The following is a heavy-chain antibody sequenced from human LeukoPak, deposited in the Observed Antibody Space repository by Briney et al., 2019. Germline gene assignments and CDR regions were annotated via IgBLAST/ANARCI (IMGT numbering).Heavy chain of an antibody. CDR1: GYTFTSYY. D-gene: IGHD4-11*01. V-gene: IGHV1-46*01. Sequence: ASVKVSCKASGYTFTSYYMHWVRQAPGQGLEWMGIIKPSGGSTTYAQEFQGRVTMTRDTSTSTRDTSTSTVYMELSSLRSEDTAMYYCAREGVYSNYFDYWGQGTLVTVSS. J-gene: IGHJ4*02. CDR3: AREGVYSNYFDY. CDR2: IKPSGGST.